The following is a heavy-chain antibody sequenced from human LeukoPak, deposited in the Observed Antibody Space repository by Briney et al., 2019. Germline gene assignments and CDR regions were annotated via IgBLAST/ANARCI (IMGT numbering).Heavy chain of an antibody. V-gene: IGHV3-33*08. D-gene: IGHD2-8*01. Sequence: PGGSLRLSCAASGFTFSNYGIHWVRQAPGKGLEWVAVIWYDGSNKYCADSVKGRFTISRDNSRNILSLQMNNLRAEDTAVYYCARDRSTNGVCYLDYWGQGTLVTVSS. CDR2: IWYDGSNK. CDR1: GFTFSNYG. J-gene: IGHJ4*02. CDR3: ARDRSTNGVCYLDY.